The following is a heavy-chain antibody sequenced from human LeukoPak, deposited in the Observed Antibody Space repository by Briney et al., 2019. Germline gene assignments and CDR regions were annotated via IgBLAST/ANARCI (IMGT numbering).Heavy chain of an antibody. J-gene: IGHJ4*02. Sequence: GGSLRLSCAASGNYWMHWVRQVPGKGLVWVSHINSDGSWTSYAGSVKGRSTISKDNAKNTVYLQMNSLRAEDTAVYYCVSFYETYWGRGTLVTVSS. V-gene: IGHV3-74*01. CDR1: GNYW. D-gene: IGHD2/OR15-2a*01. CDR2: INSDGSWT. CDR3: VSFYETY.